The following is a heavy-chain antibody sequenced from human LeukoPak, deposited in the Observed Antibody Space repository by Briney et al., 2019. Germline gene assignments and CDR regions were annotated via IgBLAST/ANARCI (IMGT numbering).Heavy chain of an antibody. V-gene: IGHV4-61*01. CDR2: IYYSGST. Sequence: SETLSLTCTVSGGSVSSGTYYWSWIRQPPGRGLEWIGYIYYSGSTNYNPSLKSRVTVSVDTSKNQCSLKLSSVTTADTAVYYCTRSTNLEAFDIWGQGTMVTVSS. CDR3: TRSTNLEAFDI. D-gene: IGHD2-8*01. J-gene: IGHJ3*02. CDR1: GGSVSSGTYY.